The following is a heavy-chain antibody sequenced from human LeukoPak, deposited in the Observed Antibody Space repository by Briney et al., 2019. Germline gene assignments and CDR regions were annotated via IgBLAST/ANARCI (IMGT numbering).Heavy chain of an antibody. CDR3: ATSMIVVVTDAFDI. D-gene: IGHD3-22*01. V-gene: IGHV4-39*07. CDR1: GGSISSSSYY. J-gene: IGHJ3*02. Sequence: SETLSLTCTVSGGSISSSSYYWGWIRQPPGKGLEWIGSIYYSGSTYYNPSLKSRVTISVDTSKNQFSLKLSSVTAADTAVYYCATSMIVVVTDAFDIRGQGTMVTVSS. CDR2: IYYSGST.